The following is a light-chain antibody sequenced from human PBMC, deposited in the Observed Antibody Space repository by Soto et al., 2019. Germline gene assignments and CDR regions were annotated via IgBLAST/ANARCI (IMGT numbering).Light chain of an antibody. CDR3: QQNLGVHT. CDR2: DAS. V-gene: IGKV3-11*01. J-gene: IGKJ1*01. CDR1: QNVRGY. Sequence: EILLTHSPGTLSLSPGERATLSCRASQNVRGYLAWYQQXPGXAPXXLIYDASNRATGIPARLSGSGSGTDFTLTISSLEPEDYAVYYCQQNLGVHTFGQGTKVDIK.